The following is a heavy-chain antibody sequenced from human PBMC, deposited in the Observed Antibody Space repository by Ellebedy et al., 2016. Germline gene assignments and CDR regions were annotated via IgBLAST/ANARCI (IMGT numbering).Heavy chain of an antibody. CDR3: ARGVGSGWFDP. CDR2: ISSSSSYI. V-gene: IGHV3-21*04. D-gene: IGHD2-15*01. CDR1: GFTVSTNY. J-gene: IGHJ5*02. Sequence: GESLKISCAASGFTVSTNYMKWVRQAPGKGLEWVSSISSSSSYIYYADSVKGRFTISRDNSKNTLYLQMNSLRAEDTAVYYCARGVGSGWFDPWGQGTLVTVSS.